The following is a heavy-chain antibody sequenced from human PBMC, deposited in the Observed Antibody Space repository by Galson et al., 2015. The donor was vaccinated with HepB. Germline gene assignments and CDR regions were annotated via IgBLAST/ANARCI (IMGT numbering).Heavy chain of an antibody. J-gene: IGHJ4*02. Sequence: SCKASGYTFTSYGISWVRQAPGQGLEWMGWTSAYNGNTNYAQKLQGRVTMTTDTSTSTAYMELRGLRSDDTAVYYCARRGVYDSSGYPTGVVDYWGQGTLVTVSS. CDR3: ARRGVYDSSGYPTGVVDY. CDR2: TSAYNGNT. V-gene: IGHV1-18*04. CDR1: GYTFTSYG. D-gene: IGHD3-22*01.